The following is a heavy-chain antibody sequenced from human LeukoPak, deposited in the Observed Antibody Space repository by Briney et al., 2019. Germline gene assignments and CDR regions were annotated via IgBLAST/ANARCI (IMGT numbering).Heavy chain of an antibody. D-gene: IGHD5-18*01. V-gene: IGHV3-30*04. CDR1: GFTFSGYS. J-gene: IGHJ4*02. Sequence: GGSLRLFCAASGFTFSGYSMHWVRQAPGKGLNWVALTSSDGDIKYYADSVKGRFIISRGNSKNTLYLQMNSLTPEDTAVYYCARAMDTAMGPYFDYWGQGTLVTVSS. CDR3: ARAMDTAMGPYFDY. CDR2: TSSDGDIK.